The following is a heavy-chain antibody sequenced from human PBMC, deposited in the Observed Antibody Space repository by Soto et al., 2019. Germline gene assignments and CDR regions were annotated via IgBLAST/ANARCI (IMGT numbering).Heavy chain of an antibody. J-gene: IGHJ1*01. CDR3: AISDDSSGYLQYFQH. D-gene: IGHD3-22*01. V-gene: IGHV4-30-2*01. CDR2: IYHSGST. Sequence: QLQLQESGSGLVKPSQTLSLTCAVSGGSISSGGYSWSWIRQPPGKGLEWIGYIYHSGSTYYNPSLKSRVTISVDRSKNQFSLKLSSVTAADTAVYYCAISDDSSGYLQYFQHWGQGTLVTVSS. CDR1: GGSISSGGYS.